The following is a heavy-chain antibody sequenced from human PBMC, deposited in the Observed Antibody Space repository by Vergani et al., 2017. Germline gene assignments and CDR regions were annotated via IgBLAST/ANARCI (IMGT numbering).Heavy chain of an antibody. CDR1: GGSFSGYY. V-gene: IGHV4-34*01. J-gene: IGHJ4*02. Sequence: QVQLQQWGAGLLKPSETLSLTCAVYGGSFSGYYWSWIRQPPGKGLEWIGEINHSGSTNYNPSLKSRVTISVDTSKNQFSLKLSSVTAADTAVYYCARQEWLRRYYFDYWGQGTLVTVSS. CDR2: INHSGST. D-gene: IGHD5-12*01. CDR3: ARQEWLRRYYFDY.